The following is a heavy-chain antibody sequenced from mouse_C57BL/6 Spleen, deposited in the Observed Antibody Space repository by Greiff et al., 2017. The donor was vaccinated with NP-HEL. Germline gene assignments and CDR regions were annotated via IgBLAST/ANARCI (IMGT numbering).Heavy chain of an antibody. CDR3: ARERDYGRRYFDV. CDR2: ISDGGSYT. Sequence: EVKLMESGGGLVKPGGSLKLSCAASGFTFSSYAMSWVRQTPEKRLEWVATISDGGSYTYYPDNVKGRFTISRDNAKNNLYLQMSHLKSEDTAMYYCARERDYGRRYFDVWGTGTTVTVSS. V-gene: IGHV5-4*01. CDR1: GFTFSSYA. D-gene: IGHD1-1*01. J-gene: IGHJ1*03.